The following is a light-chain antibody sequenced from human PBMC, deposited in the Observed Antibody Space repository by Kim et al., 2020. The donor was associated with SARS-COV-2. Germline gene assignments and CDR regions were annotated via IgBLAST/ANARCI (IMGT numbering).Light chain of an antibody. V-gene: IGKV3-15*01. Sequence: SVSTADRAPLSCGASQSVSSNFAWYPQNTGQAPRLLIYGASTRATGIPARFSGSGSGTEFTLTISSLQSEDFAIYYCQQYNNWSMFGQGTKVDIK. CDR1: QSVSSN. CDR3: QQYNNWSM. CDR2: GAS. J-gene: IGKJ1*01.